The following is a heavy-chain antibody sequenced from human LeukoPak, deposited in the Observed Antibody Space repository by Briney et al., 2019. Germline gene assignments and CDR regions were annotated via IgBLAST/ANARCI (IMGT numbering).Heavy chain of an antibody. J-gene: IGHJ4*02. Sequence: GGSLRLSCAASGFTFSSYAMSWVRQAPGKGLEGVAAISGSGGSTYYADSVKGRFTISRDNSKNTLYLQMNSLRAEDTAVYYCAKDVDSSGYYLDYWGQGTLVTVSS. CDR2: ISGSGGST. D-gene: IGHD3-22*01. V-gene: IGHV3-23*01. CDR3: AKDVDSSGYYLDY. CDR1: GFTFSSYA.